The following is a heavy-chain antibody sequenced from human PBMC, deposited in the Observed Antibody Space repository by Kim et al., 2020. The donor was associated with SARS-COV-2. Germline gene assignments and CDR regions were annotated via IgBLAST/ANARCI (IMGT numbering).Heavy chain of an antibody. D-gene: IGHD3-10*01. J-gene: IGHJ5*02. Sequence: SETLSLTCAVYGGSFSGYYWSWIRQPPGKGLEWIGEINHSGSTNYNPSLKSRVTISVDTSKNQFSLKLSSVTAADTAVYYCARGRARGRGLFLNGPMVPSTGWFDPWGQGTLVTVSS. CDR2: INHSGST. CDR3: ARGRARGRGLFLNGPMVPSTGWFDP. CDR1: GGSFSGYY. V-gene: IGHV4-34*01.